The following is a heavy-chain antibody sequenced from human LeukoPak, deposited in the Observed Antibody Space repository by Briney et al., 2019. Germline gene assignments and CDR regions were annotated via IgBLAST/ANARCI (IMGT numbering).Heavy chain of an antibody. CDR3: AREPPGGNDAFDI. CDR1: GGSLSSYY. D-gene: IGHD3-16*01. Sequence: SETLSLTCTVSGGSLSSYYWSWIRQPPGKGLEWIGYIYYSGSTNYNPSLKSRVTISVDTSKNQFSLKLSCVTDADTAVYYCAREPPGGNDAFDIWGQGTMVTVSS. V-gene: IGHV4-59*01. CDR2: IYYSGST. J-gene: IGHJ3*02.